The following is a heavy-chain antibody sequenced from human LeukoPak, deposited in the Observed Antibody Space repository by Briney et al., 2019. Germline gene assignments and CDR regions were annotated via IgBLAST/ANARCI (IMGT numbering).Heavy chain of an antibody. CDR3: ARDQGYCGGDCRDAFDI. V-gene: IGHV1-18*01. CDR1: GYTFTSYG. D-gene: IGHD2-21*02. CDR2: ISAYNGNT. J-gene: IGHJ3*02. Sequence: ASVKVSCKASGYTFTSYGISLVRQAPGQGLEWMGWISAYNGNTNYAQKLQGRVTMTTDTSTSTAYMELRSLRSDDTAVYYCARDQGYCGGDCRDAFDIWGQGTMVTVSS.